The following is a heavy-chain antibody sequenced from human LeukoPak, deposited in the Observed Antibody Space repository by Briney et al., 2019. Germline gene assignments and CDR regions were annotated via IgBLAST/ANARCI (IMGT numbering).Heavy chain of an antibody. CDR3: ARELTAGYYYYGMDV. D-gene: IGHD2-21*02. V-gene: IGHV1-69*04. Sequence: VASVKVSCKPSGGTFRIYAISWVRPTPGQRLEWMGRIIPILGIANYAQKFQGRVTITADKSTSTAYMELSSLRSEDTAVYYCARELTAGYYYYGMDVWGQGTTVTVSS. J-gene: IGHJ6*02. CDR1: GGTFRIYA. CDR2: IIPILGIA.